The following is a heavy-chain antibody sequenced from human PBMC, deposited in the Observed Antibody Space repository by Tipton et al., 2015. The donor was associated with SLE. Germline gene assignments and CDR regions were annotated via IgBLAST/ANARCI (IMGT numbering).Heavy chain of an antibody. V-gene: IGHV4-39*07. J-gene: IGHJ4*02. CDR2: IYYSGST. Sequence: LRLSCTVSGGSISSSSYYWGWIRQPPGKGLEWIGSIYYSGSTYYNPSLKSRVTISVDTSKNQFSLKLSSVTAADTAVYFCASLEPGYWGQGTLVTVSS. CDR3: ASLEPGY. CDR1: GGSISSSSYY. D-gene: IGHD1-14*01.